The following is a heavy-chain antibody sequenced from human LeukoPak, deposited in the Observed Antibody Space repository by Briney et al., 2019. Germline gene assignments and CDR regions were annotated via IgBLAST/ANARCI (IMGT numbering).Heavy chain of an antibody. Sequence: GGSLRLSCAASGFTFSSYAMHWVRQAPGKGLEYVSAISSNGGSTYYANSVKGRFTISRDNSKNTLYLQMGSLRAEDMAVYYCASGSSGYWSYRAGYFDYWGQGTLVTVSS. CDR3: ASGSSGYWSYRAGYFDY. CDR2: ISSNGGST. CDR1: GFTFSSYA. D-gene: IGHD3-22*01. V-gene: IGHV3-64*01. J-gene: IGHJ4*02.